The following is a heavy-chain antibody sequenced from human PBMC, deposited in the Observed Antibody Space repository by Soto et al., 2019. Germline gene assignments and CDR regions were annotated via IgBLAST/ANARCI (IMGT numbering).Heavy chain of an antibody. CDR1: GFSFSNSW. Sequence: PGGSLRLSCAASGFSFSNSWMHWVRQAPGKGLVWVSRINSDGSSTSYADSVKGRFTISRDNAKNTLYLQMNSLRAEDTAVYYCARGGGYSYGSSDYWGQGTLVTVSS. J-gene: IGHJ4*02. CDR2: INSDGSST. V-gene: IGHV3-74*01. D-gene: IGHD5-18*01. CDR3: ARGGGYSYGSSDY.